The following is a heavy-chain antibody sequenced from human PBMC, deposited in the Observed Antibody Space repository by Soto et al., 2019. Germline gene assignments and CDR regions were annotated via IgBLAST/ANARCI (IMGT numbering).Heavy chain of an antibody. CDR1: GYSFSNYW. CDR3: VRHENGYNTLDY. D-gene: IGHD5-18*01. Sequence: GESLKISCKASGYSFSNYWIGWVRQMPGKGLEWMGIVLPRDSDSRYSPSFHGQVTISADRSINTAYLQWSSLKASDTAIYYCVRHENGYNTLDYWGLGTLVTVYS. CDR2: VLPRDSDS. V-gene: IGHV5-51*01. J-gene: IGHJ4*02.